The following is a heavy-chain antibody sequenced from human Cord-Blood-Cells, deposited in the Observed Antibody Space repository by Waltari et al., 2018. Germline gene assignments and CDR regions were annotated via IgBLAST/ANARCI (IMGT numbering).Heavy chain of an antibody. CDR1: GFPFSSYA. D-gene: IGHD3-16*01. CDR3: ARYGGYFDY. J-gene: IGHJ4*02. CDR2: ISYDGSNK. V-gene: IGHV3-30*04. Sequence: QVQLVESGGGVFQPGRSLSLCCAASGFPFSSYALHWVRQAPGKGLEWVAVISYDGSNKYYADSVKGRFTISRDNSKNTLYLQMNSLRAEDTAVYYCARYGGYFDYWGQGTLVTVSS.